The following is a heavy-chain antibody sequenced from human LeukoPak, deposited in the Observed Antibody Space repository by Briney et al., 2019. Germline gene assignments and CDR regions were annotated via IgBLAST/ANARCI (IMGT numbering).Heavy chain of an antibody. V-gene: IGHV3-23*01. J-gene: IGHJ6*03. CDR2: ISGRGCST. CDR3: AKVPVNYYYYYMDV. CDR1: GLTFKRYG. Sequence: GGSLRLFYAASGLTFKRYGISWVRQAPGKGLEWVSAISGRGCSTYYADSVKGRFTISRDNSKNRLYLQMNSLRAEDTAVYYCAKVPVNYYYYYMDVWGKGTTVTISS. D-gene: IGHD3-16*02.